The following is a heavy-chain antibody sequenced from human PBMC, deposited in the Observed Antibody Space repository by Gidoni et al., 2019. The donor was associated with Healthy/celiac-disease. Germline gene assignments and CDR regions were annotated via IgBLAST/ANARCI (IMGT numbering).Heavy chain of an antibody. V-gene: IGHV1-2*04. J-gene: IGHJ4*02. CDR2: INPNSGGT. CDR1: GYTFTGYY. CDR3: ARGPYCSGGSCYRGGFDY. Sequence: QVQLVQSGAEVKKPGASVKVSCKASGYTFTGYYMHWVRQAPGQGLEWMGWINPNSGGTNYAQKFQGWVTMTRDTSISTAYMELSRLRSDDTAVYYCARGPYCSGGSCYRGGFDYWGQGTLVTVSS. D-gene: IGHD2-15*01.